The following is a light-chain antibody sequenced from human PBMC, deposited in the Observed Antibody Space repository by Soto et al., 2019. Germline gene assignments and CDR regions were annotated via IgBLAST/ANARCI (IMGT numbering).Light chain of an antibody. J-gene: IGLJ2*01. CDR3: CSYAGSNTPVV. V-gene: IGLV2-23*01. CDR1: SSDVGSYNL. CDR2: EGS. Sequence: QSVLTQPASVSGSPGQSITISCTGTSSDVGSYNLVSWYQQLPGKAPKLMIYEGSKRPSGVSDRFSGSKSDNTASLTISGLQAEDEADYYCCSYAGSNTPVVFGGGTKLTVL.